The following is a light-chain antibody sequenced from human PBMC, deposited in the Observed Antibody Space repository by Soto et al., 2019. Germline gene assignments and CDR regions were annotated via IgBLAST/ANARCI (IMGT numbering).Light chain of an antibody. CDR1: QDIKKF. CDR3: QKYDRAPAA. V-gene: IGKV1-27*01. J-gene: IGKJ1*01. Sequence: DIQVTQSPYSLSASPGDRITITCRASQDIKKFLAWYQQKPGEVPHLLIYAASTLRPGVPSRFSGNASGTDFTLTIASLQPEDVANYYCQKYDRAPAAFGQGTKVDVK. CDR2: AAS.